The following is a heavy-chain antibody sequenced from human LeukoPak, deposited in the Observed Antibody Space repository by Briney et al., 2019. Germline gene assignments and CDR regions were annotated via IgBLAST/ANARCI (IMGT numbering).Heavy chain of an antibody. J-gene: IGHJ4*02. CDR1: GYTFTSYG. Sequence: ASVKVSCKASGYTFTSYGISWVRQAPGQGLEWMGWISAYNGNTNYAQKLQGRVTMTTDKSTSTAYMELSSLRSEDTAVYYCATPGTVVVPAAMDYWGQGTLVTVSS. CDR2: ISAYNGNT. V-gene: IGHV1-18*01. D-gene: IGHD2-2*01. CDR3: ATPGTVVVPAAMDY.